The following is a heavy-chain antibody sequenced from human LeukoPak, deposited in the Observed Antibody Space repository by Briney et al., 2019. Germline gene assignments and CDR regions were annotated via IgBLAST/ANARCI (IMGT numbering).Heavy chain of an antibody. V-gene: IGHV3-53*01. CDR1: GFTVSSNY. CDR3: ARGLAAAAHFDY. Sequence: GGSLRLSCAAFGFTVSSNYMSWVRQAPGKGLEWVSVIYSGGSTYYADSVKGRFTISRDNSKNTLYLQMNSLRAEDTAVYYCARGLAAAAHFDYWGQGTLVTVSS. D-gene: IGHD6-13*01. J-gene: IGHJ4*02. CDR2: IYSGGST.